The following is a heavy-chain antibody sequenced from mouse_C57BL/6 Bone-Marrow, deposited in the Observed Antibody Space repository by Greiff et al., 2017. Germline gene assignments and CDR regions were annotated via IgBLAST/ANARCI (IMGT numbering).Heavy chain of an antibody. CDR3: ARSFGGTDY. D-gene: IGHD4-1*01. CDR2: INPSSGYT. Sequence: QVQLQQSGAELARPGASVKMSCKASGYTFTSYTMHWVKQRPGPGLEWIGYINPSSGYTKYNQKFKDKATLTADKSSSTAYMQLSSPTSEDSAVYYCARSFGGTDYWGQGTTLTGSS. CDR1: GYTFTSYT. V-gene: IGHV1-4*01. J-gene: IGHJ2*01.